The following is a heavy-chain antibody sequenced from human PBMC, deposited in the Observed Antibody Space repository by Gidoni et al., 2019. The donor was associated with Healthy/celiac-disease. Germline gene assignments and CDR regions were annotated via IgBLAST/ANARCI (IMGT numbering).Heavy chain of an antibody. V-gene: IGHV4-34*01. D-gene: IGHD3-3*01. CDR2: INHTGIT. CDR3: ARATITIVGVVSYYYYGMDV. CDR1: GGSFSASS. Sequence: QVQLQQWGAGLLKPSETLSLTCAVYGGSFSASSWRWIRQPPGKGLEWIGEINHTGITNYNPSLKSRVTISVDTSKNQFSLKLSAVTAADTAVYYCARATITIVGVVSYYYYGMDVWGQGTTVTVSS. J-gene: IGHJ6*02.